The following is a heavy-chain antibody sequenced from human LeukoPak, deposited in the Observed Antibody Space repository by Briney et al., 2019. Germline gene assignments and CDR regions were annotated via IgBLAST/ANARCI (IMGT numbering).Heavy chain of an antibody. CDR3: ARGWAARSWFDP. V-gene: IGHV4-31*03. CDR1: AGSISSGGYY. Sequence: SQTLSLTCTVSAGSISSGGYYWSWLRQPPGKGLEWIGYIYYSGSTYYNPSLKSRVTISVDTSKNQFSLKLSSVTAADTAVYYCARGWAARSWFDPWGQGTLVTVSS. CDR2: IYYSGST. J-gene: IGHJ5*02. D-gene: IGHD5-24*01.